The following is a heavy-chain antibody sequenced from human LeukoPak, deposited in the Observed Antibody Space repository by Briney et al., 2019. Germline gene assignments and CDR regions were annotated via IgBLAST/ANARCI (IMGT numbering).Heavy chain of an antibody. CDR2: VYHSGNS. J-gene: IGHJ2*01. Sequence: SETLSLTCTVSGGSITTSLSSYFGTWIRQPAGKGLEWIGRVYHSGNSNYNPSLKSRVTMSVDTSKNQFSLKLSSVTAADTAVYYCATDNGAFGLWGRGTLGTVSS. D-gene: IGHD2-8*01. CDR1: GGSITTSLSSYF. CDR3: ATDNGAFGL. V-gene: IGHV4-4*07.